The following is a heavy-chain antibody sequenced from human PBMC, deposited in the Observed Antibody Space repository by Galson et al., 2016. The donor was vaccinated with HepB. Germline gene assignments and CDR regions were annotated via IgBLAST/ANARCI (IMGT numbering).Heavy chain of an antibody. V-gene: IGHV3-23*01. CDR1: GFTFRDST. CDR3: AKDGGTWGYYYGDWNLDL. Sequence: SLRLSCAASGFTFRDSTMTWVRQAPGKGLEWVSTIPGSGVSSYYADSVKGRFTISRDNSQNNVYLQLNSLRADDTAVYYCAKDGGTWGYYYGDWNLDLWGRGTLVTVSS. D-gene: IGHD3-22*01. J-gene: IGHJ2*01. CDR2: IPGSGVSS.